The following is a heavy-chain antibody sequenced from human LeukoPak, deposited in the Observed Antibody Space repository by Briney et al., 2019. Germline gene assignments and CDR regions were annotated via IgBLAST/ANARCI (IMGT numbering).Heavy chain of an antibody. CDR2: ISYDGSNK. J-gene: IGHJ4*02. V-gene: IGHV3-30*03. CDR1: GFTFSSYG. D-gene: IGHD3-10*01. CDR3: ARGFGSGSYVYDY. Sequence: GGSLRLSCAASGFTFSSYGMHWVRQAPGKGLEWVALISYDGSNKYYADSVKGRFTISRDNSKNTLYLQMNSLRAEDTAVYYCARGFGSGSYVYDYWGQGTLVTVSS.